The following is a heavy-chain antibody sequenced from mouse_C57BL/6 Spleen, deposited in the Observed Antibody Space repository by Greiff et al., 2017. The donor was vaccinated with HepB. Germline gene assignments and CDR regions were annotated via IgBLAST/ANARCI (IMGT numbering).Heavy chain of an antibody. Sequence: QVQLKLSGAELVKPGASVKLSCKASGYTFTSYWMQWVKQRPGQGLEWIGEIDPSDSYTNYNQKFKGKATLTVDTSSSTAYMQLSSLTSEDSAVYYCARPGSTMVTTGAYWGQGTLVTVSA. J-gene: IGHJ3*01. CDR2: IDPSDSYT. CDR1: GYTFTSYW. D-gene: IGHD2-2*01. CDR3: ARPGSTMVTTGAY. V-gene: IGHV1-50*01.